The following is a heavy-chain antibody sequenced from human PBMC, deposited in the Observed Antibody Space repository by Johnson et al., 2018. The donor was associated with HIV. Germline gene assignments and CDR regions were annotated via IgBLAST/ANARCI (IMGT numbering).Heavy chain of an antibody. D-gene: IGHD6-19*01. CDR1: GFTFSSYA. CDR2: ISYDGSNK. J-gene: IGHJ3*02. Sequence: QVQLVESGGGVVQPGRSLRLSCAASGFTFSSYAMSWVRQAPGKGLEWVAVISYDGSNKYYADSVKGRFTISRDNSKDTLFLHMNSLRAEDTAVYYCASGIAVAGTLLDAFDIWGQGTMVTVSS. V-gene: IGHV3-33*05. CDR3: ASGIAVAGTLLDAFDI.